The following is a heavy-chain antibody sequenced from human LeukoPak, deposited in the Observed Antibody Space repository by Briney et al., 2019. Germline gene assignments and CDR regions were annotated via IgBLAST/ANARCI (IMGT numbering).Heavy chain of an antibody. CDR2: IYYSGST. D-gene: IGHD1-26*01. Sequence: SETLSLTCTVSGGSISSYYWSWIQQPPGEGLEWIGYIYYSGSTNYNPSLKSRVTISVDTSKNQFSLKLSSVTAADTAVYYCARVRGATGWYFDLWGRGTLVTVSS. CDR1: GGSISSYY. V-gene: IGHV4-59*01. CDR3: ARVRGATGWYFDL. J-gene: IGHJ2*01.